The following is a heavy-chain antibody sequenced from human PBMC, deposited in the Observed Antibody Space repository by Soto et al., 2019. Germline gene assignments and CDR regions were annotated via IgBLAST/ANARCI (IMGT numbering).Heavy chain of an antibody. J-gene: IGHJ6*03. CDR1: RYTFTSYY. CDR2: MNPNSGNT. V-gene: IGHV1-8*01. Sequence: SVEVSCNDSRYTFTSYYLYWLRHATGKGLEWMGWMNPNSGNTGYAQKFQGRVTITRNTSISTAYMELSSLRSEDTAVYYCARANNWNYLWYYYYYMDVWGKGTTVTVSS. D-gene: IGHD1-7*01. CDR3: ARANNWNYLWYYYYYMDV.